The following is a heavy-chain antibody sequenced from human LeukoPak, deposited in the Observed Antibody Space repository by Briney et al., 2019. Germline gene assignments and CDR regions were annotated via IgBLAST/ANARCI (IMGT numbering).Heavy chain of an antibody. CDR3: AKDHKAVAGYFDY. CDR2: IRYDGSNK. CDR1: GFTFSSYG. V-gene: IGHV3-30*02. D-gene: IGHD6-19*01. J-gene: IGHJ4*02. Sequence: GGSLRLSCAASGFTFSSYGMHWVRQAPGKGLEWVAFIRYDGSNKYYADSVKGRFTISRDNSKNTLYLQMNSLRAEDTAVYYCAKDHKAVAGYFDYWGQGTLVTVSS.